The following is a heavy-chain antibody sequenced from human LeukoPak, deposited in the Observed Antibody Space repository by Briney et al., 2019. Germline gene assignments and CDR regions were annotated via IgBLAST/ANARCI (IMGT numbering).Heavy chain of an antibody. CDR1: GFTFSSYA. J-gene: IGHJ4*02. D-gene: IGHD6-13*01. CDR3: AKLGSNWEIDY. Sequence: PGGSLRLSCAASGFTFSSYAMSWVRQAPGKGLEWVSAISGRGGGTYYADSVKGRFTISRDNSKNTLYLQMNSLRAEDTAVYYGAKLGSNWEIDYWGQGTLVTVSS. CDR2: ISGRGGGT. V-gene: IGHV3-23*01.